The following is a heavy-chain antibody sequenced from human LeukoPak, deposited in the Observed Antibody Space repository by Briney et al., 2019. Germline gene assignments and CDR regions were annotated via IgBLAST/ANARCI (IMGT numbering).Heavy chain of an antibody. Sequence: GGSLRLSCATSGFTVSSNYMSWVRQAPGKGLEWVSVIYSGGSTYYADSVKGRFTISRDNSKNTLYLQMNSLRAEDTAVYYCARGHADTYSSSWYGRFDYWGQGTLVTVSS. CDR1: GFTVSSNY. CDR3: ARGHADTYSSSWYGRFDY. D-gene: IGHD6-13*01. V-gene: IGHV3-53*01. J-gene: IGHJ4*02. CDR2: IYSGGST.